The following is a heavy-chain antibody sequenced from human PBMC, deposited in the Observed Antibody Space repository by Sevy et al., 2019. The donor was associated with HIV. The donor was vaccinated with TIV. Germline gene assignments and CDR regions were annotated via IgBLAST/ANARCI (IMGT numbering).Heavy chain of an antibody. Sequence: GGSLRLSCSASGFTFSSYAMHWVRQAPGKGLEYVSAISSNGGSTYYADSVKGRFTISRDNSKNTLYLQMSSLRAEETAVYYCVKDEESSSWYGDYYYYYYMDVWGKGTTVTVSS. D-gene: IGHD6-13*01. CDR1: GFTFSSYA. J-gene: IGHJ6*03. CDR2: ISSNGGST. V-gene: IGHV3-64D*06. CDR3: VKDEESSSWYGDYYYYYYMDV.